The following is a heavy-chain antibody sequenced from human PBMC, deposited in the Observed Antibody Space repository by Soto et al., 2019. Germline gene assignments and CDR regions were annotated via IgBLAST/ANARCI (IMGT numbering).Heavy chain of an antibody. CDR2: IYSSGST. V-gene: IGHV3-53*01. D-gene: IGHD1-1*01. Sequence: PGGSLRLSCAASGFTVSSNYMSWVRRAPGKGLEWVSVIYSSGSTYYADSVKGRFTISRDNSKNTLYLQMNSLRAEDTAVYYCARAYNDFVYYYYYGMDVWGQGTTVTVSS. J-gene: IGHJ6*02. CDR3: ARAYNDFVYYYYYGMDV. CDR1: GFTVSSNY.